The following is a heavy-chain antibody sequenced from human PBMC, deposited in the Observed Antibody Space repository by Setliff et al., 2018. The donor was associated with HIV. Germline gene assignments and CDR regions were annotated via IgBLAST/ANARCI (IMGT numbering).Heavy chain of an antibody. Sequence: GGSLRLSCAASGLTFSSYAMGWVRQAPGKGLEWVSSISGSRGSTIYYADSVKGRFTISRDNAKNSLYLQMNSLRAEDTAVYYCARGMDYYDTSGYYQYYFDYWGQGTLVTVSS. V-gene: IGHV3-21*04. J-gene: IGHJ4*02. CDR2: ISGSRGSTI. CDR3: ARGMDYYDTSGYYQYYFDY. CDR1: GLTFSSYA. D-gene: IGHD3-22*01.